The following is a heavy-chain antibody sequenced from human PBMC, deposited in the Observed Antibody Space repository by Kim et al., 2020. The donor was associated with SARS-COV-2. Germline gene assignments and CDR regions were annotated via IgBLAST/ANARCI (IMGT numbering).Heavy chain of an antibody. CDR1: GGSISSYY. CDR3: ARAAIFGTWHS. V-gene: IGHV4-59*01. D-gene: IGHD3-3*01. J-gene: IGHJ4*02. CDR2: ISYSGST. Sequence: SETLSLTCTVSGGSISSYYLSWIRQPPGKGLEWIGYISYSGSTNYSPALKSRVTLSLDTAKNQFSLKLSSVTAADTAVYYCARAAIFGTWHSWGQGTILTVCS.